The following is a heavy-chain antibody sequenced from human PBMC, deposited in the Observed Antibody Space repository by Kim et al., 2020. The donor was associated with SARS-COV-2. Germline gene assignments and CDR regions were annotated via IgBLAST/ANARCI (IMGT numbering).Heavy chain of an antibody. CDR1: GFTFTSYA. V-gene: IGHV3-23*01. J-gene: IGHJ6*02. Sequence: GGSLRLSCAASGFTFTSYAMSWVRQAPGKGLEWVSTISTSGASTFYADSVKGRFTISRDNSKNTLYLQMNSLRAEDTAVYYCAKDASPRITIFGGTRYGMDEGGRETTVTVSS. D-gene: IGHD3-3*01. CDR2: ISTSGAST. CDR3: AKDASPRITIFGGTRYGMDE.